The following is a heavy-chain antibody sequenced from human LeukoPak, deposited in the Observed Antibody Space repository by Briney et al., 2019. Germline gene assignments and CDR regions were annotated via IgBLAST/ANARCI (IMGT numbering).Heavy chain of an antibody. V-gene: IGHV3-7*01. Sequence: PGGSLRLSRAASGFTFSSYWMSWVRQAPGKGLEWVANIKQDGSEKYYVDSVKGRFTISRDNAKNSLYLQMNSLRAEDTAVYYCAREQWELPRAFDIWGQGTMVTVSS. CDR3: AREQWELPRAFDI. CDR2: IKQDGSEK. D-gene: IGHD1-26*01. J-gene: IGHJ3*02. CDR1: GFTFSSYW.